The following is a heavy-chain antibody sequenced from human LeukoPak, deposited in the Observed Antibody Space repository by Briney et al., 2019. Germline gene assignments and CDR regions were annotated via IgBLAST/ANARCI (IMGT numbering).Heavy chain of an antibody. Sequence: GGSLRLSCAASGFTFSSYAMSWVRQAPGKGLEWVSAISGSGGSTYYADSVKGRFTTSRDNSKNTLYLQMNSLRAEDTAVYYCATGPGSGSYFPFDYWGQGTLVTVSS. V-gene: IGHV3-23*01. D-gene: IGHD3-10*01. CDR3: ATGPGSGSYFPFDY. CDR1: GFTFSSYA. CDR2: ISGSGGST. J-gene: IGHJ4*02.